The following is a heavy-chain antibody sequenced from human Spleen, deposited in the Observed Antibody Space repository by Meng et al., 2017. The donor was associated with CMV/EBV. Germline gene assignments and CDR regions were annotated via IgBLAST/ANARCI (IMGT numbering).Heavy chain of an antibody. CDR3: AKPFHSNGWYGDFDY. CDR2: IYSGGST. CDR1: GFTVSSNY. J-gene: IGHJ4*02. V-gene: IGHV3-53*01. Sequence: GGSLRLSCAASGFTVSSNYMSWVRQAPGKGLEWVSVIYSGGSTYYADSVKGRFSISRDNSKNMLYLQMNSLRAEDTAVYYCAKPFHSNGWYGDFDYWGQGTVVTVSS. D-gene: IGHD6-19*01.